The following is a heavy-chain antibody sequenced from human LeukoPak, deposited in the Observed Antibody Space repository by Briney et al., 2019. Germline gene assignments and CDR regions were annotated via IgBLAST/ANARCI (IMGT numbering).Heavy chain of an antibody. D-gene: IGHD6-13*01. CDR3: ARDLGYSSSWYRSSIDY. CDR2: ISAYNGST. V-gene: IGHV1-18*01. Sequence: ASVKVSCKASGGTFSSYAISWVRQAPGQGLEWMGWISAYNGSTNYAQKLQGRVTMTTDTSTSTAYMELRSLRSDDTAVYYCARDLGYSSSWYRSSIDYWGQGTLVTVSS. CDR1: GGTFSSYA. J-gene: IGHJ4*02.